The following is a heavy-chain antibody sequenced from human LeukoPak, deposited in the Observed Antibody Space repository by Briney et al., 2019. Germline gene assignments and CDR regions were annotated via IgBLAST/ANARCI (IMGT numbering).Heavy chain of an antibody. D-gene: IGHD3-22*01. V-gene: IGHV4-59*01. J-gene: IGHJ3*02. Sequence: SETLTLTCTVSGGSISSYYWRWIRQPPGKGLEWIGYIYYSGSTNYNPSLKSRVTISVDTSKNQFYLKLSSVTAADTAVYYCARTPRTYYYDSSGYQYAFDIWGQGTMVTVSS. CDR2: IYYSGST. CDR1: GGSISSYY. CDR3: ARTPRTYYYDSSGYQYAFDI.